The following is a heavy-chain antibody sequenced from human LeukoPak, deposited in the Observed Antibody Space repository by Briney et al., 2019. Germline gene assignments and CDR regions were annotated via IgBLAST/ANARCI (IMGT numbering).Heavy chain of an antibody. V-gene: IGHV2-5*02. J-gene: IGHJ4*02. CDR1: GFSLRTSGVG. CDR2: IYWDDDK. Sequence: ESGPTLVKPTQTLTLTCTFSGFSLRTSGVGVGWIRQPPGKALEWLALIYWDDDKRYSPSMKSRLTITKDTSKNQVVLTMTNMDPVDTATYYCAHSILGYCSSTSCYWGGDFDFDYWGQGTLVTVSS. CDR3: AHSILGYCSSTSCYWGGDFDFDY. D-gene: IGHD2-2*01.